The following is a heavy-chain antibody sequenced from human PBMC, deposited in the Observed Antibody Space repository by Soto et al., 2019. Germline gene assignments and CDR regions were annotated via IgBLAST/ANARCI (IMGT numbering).Heavy chain of an antibody. V-gene: IGHV3-9*01. J-gene: IGHJ2*01. CDR1: GFTFDDYA. D-gene: IGHD6-19*01. CDR2: ISWNSGSI. Sequence: EVQLVESGGGLVQPGRSLRLSCAASGFTFDDYAMHWVRQAPGKGLEWVSGISWNSGSIGYADSVKGRFTISRDNAKNSLYLQMNSLRAEDTALYYCAKAYRGWSLSGYFDLWGRGTLVTVSS. CDR3: AKAYRGWSLSGYFDL.